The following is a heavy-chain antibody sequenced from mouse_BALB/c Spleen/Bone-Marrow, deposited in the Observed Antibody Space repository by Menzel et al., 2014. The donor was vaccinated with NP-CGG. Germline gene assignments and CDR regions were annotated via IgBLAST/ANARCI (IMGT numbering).Heavy chain of an antibody. Sequence: QVQLQQSGAELVRPGASVKVSCKASGYTSTNYWINWVRQRPGQGLEWIGNIYPSDSYSNYNQKFKDKATLTADKSSSTAYMQLGSPTSEDSAVYYCTRRDRYDYYGVDYWGQGTSVTVSS. CDR3: TRRDRYDYYGVDY. CDR2: IYPSDSYS. V-gene: IGHV1-69*02. J-gene: IGHJ4*01. CDR1: GYTSTNYW. D-gene: IGHD2-14*01.